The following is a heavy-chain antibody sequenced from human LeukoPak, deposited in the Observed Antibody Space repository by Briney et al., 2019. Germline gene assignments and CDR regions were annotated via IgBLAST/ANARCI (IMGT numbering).Heavy chain of an antibody. CDR3: ARARTDFWSGYYDF. D-gene: IGHD3-3*01. J-gene: IGHJ4*02. Sequence: PGGSLRLSCAASGFTLSNYNMNWVRQAPGKGLEWVSSITTSSSYIYYADSVKRRFIISRDNAKNSLHLQMNSLRAEDTAVYYCARARTDFWSGYYDFWGQGTLVTVSS. CDR2: ITTSSSYI. V-gene: IGHV3-21*01. CDR1: GFTLSNYN.